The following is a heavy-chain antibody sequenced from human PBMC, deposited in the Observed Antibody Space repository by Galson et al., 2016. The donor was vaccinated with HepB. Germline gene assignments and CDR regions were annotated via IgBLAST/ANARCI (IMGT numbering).Heavy chain of an antibody. CDR2: TYYRSKWHF. J-gene: IGHJ4*02. Sequence: CAISGDSVSSNSAGWYWIRQSPSRGLAWLGRTYYRSKWHFDYAESVKSRITINPDTAKNQFSLQLNSVTPEDTAIYYCARSYLLGRGFGSWGQGTLVTVSS. CDR1: GDSVSSNSAG. CDR3: ARSYLLGRGFGS. D-gene: IGHD7-27*01. V-gene: IGHV6-1*01.